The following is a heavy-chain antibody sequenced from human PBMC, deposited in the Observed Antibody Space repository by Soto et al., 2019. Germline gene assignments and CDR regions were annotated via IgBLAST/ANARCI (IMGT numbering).Heavy chain of an antibody. Sequence: QVQLQESGPGLVKPSQILSLTCTVSGGSISSGGYYWSWIRQHPGMGLEWIGYIYYSGNTYYNPSLKSRVTISVDTSKTQFSPKLTSVTAADTAVYYCARDHSGYFDSWGQGTLVTVSS. CDR2: IYYSGNT. CDR3: ARDHSGYFDS. V-gene: IGHV4-31*03. J-gene: IGHJ4*02. D-gene: IGHD2-21*01. CDR1: GGSISSGGYY.